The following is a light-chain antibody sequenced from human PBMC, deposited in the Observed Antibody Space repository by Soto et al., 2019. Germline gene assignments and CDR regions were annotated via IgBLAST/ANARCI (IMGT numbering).Light chain of an antibody. CDR3: AAWDDSLSVVV. Sequence: QLVLTQPPSASGTPGQRVTISCSGSSSNIGSNYVFWYQHLPGTAPKLLMYRNNQRPSGVPDRFSGSKSGTSASLAISGLRSEDETDYYCAAWDDSLSVVVFGGGTKLTVL. V-gene: IGLV1-47*01. CDR2: RNN. CDR1: SSNIGSNY. J-gene: IGLJ2*01.